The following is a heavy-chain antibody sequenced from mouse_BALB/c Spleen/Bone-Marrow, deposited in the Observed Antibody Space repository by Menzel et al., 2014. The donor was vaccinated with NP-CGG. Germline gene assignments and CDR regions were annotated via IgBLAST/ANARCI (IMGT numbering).Heavy chain of an antibody. J-gene: IGHJ2*01. CDR1: GYTFTSYW. V-gene: IGHV1S41*01. CDR3: VYYRYDVNY. Sequence: DLVKPGASVKLSCKASGYTFTSYWINWIKQRPGQGLEWIGRIAPGSGSTYYNEMLKGKATLTVDTSSSTAYILLSSLSSEDSAVYFCVYYRYDVNYWGQGTTLTVSS. CDR2: IAPGSGST. D-gene: IGHD2-14*01.